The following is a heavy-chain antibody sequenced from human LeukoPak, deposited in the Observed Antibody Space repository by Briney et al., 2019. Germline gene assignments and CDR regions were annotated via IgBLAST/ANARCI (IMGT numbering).Heavy chain of an antibody. Sequence: PGGSLRLSCAASGFSFSSYGMHWVRQAPGKGLEWVAFIRYDGSNKYYADSVKGRFTISRDNSKNTLYLQMNSLRAEDTAVYYCAKAEPPGTYYYYMDVWGKGTTVTISS. CDR2: IRYDGSNK. CDR3: AKAEPPGTYYYYMDV. J-gene: IGHJ6*03. V-gene: IGHV3-30*02. CDR1: GFSFSSYG. D-gene: IGHD1-14*01.